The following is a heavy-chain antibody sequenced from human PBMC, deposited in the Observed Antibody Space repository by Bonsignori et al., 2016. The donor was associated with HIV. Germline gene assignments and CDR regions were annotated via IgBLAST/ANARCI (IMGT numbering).Heavy chain of an antibody. CDR1: GFTFSSYG. CDR2: ISYDGSNK. CDR3: AKDAEGYYYDSSGYYEY. Sequence: GESLKISCAASGFTFSSYGMHWVRQAPGKGLEWVAVISYDGSNKYYADSVKGRFTISRDNSKNTLYLQMNSLRAEDTAVYYCAKDAEGYYYDSSGYYEYWGQGTLVTVSS. J-gene: IGHJ4*02. V-gene: IGHV3-30*18. D-gene: IGHD3-22*01.